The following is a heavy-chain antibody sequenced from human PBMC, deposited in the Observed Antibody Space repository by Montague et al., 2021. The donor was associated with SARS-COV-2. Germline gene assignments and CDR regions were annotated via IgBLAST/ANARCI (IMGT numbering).Heavy chain of an antibody. Sequence: TLSLTCSVSGGSISNGSYPWSWIRQPPGKGLEWIGYIFPGGSTYYNASLQSRVTISIDNSKDQLSLRLTSITAADTAVYFCARFGSGTLEFDLWGQGTLVTVSS. CDR3: ARFGSGTLEFDL. CDR1: GGSISNGSYP. CDR2: IFPGGST. J-gene: IGHJ4*02. V-gene: IGHV4-30-2*01. D-gene: IGHD1-26*01.